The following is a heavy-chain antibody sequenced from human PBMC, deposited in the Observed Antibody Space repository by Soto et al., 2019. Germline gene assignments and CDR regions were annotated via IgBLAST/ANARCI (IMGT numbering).Heavy chain of an antibody. J-gene: IGHJ5*02. D-gene: IGHD6-6*01. CDR2: ISAYNGDT. CDR1: GYTFTRFG. CDR3: ARDQEYSTSGLYWFDL. V-gene: IGHV1-18*04. Sequence: GASVKVSFKASGYTFTRFGITCVRQAPGQDLEWMGWISAYNGDTNYAPRLQGRVTMTTDTSTTTVYMELKNLKSDDTAVYYCARDQEYSTSGLYWFDLWGQGTLVTVSS.